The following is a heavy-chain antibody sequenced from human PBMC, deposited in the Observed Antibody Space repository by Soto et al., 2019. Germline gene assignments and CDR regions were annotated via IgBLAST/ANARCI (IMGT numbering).Heavy chain of an antibody. CDR1: GFTFSDAW. CDR3: ITNAAGWRYDLLPHWDDAFDI. V-gene: IGHV3-15*01. J-gene: IGHJ3*02. D-gene: IGHD1-20*01. Sequence: VQLVESGGVLVNPGGSLRLSCTGSGFTFSDAWMTWARQGPGKGLEWIGRIKSKSSTDRTTDYAAPVQGRFTISRDDSKNTVYLQMNGLKTEDTAVYYCITNAAGWRYDLLPHWDDAFDIWGQGTTVTVSS. CDR2: IKSKSSTDRTT.